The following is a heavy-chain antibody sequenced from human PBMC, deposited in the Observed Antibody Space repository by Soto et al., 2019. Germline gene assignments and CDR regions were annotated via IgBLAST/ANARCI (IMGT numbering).Heavy chain of an antibody. D-gene: IGHD3-10*01. CDR1: GGSISSYY. Sequence: QVQLQESGPGLLKPSETLSLTCTVSGGSISSYYWSWIRQPPGKGLEWIGYIYYSGSTNYNPSLKTRVTISVDPSKNKFALNLSSMTAADTAVYYCARVRRYGDSGYWFDPWGQGTLVTVSS. CDR3: ARVRRYGDSGYWFDP. CDR2: IYYSGST. V-gene: IGHV4-59*01. J-gene: IGHJ5*02.